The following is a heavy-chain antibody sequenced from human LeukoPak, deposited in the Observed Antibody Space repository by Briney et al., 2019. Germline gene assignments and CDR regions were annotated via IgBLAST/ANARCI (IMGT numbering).Heavy chain of an antibody. D-gene: IGHD5-18*01. V-gene: IGHV4-34*01. CDR1: GGSFSGYY. CDR3: ARGQSGTAIPRAGRYFDL. J-gene: IGHJ2*01. CDR2: INHSGST. Sequence: SETLSLACAVYGGSFSGYYWSWIRQPPGKGLEWIGEINHSGSTNYNPSLKSRVTISVDTSKNQFSLKLSSVNAADTAVYYCARGQSGTAIPRAGRYFDLWGRGTLVTVSS.